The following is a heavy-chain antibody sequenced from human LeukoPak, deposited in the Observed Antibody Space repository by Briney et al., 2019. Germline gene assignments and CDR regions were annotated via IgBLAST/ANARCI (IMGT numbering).Heavy chain of an antibody. CDR3: AREVVASAEVDY. CDR2: IYYSGST. V-gene: IGHV4-59*12. J-gene: IGHJ4*02. CDR1: GGSISSYY. Sequence: SETLSLTCTVSGGSISSYYWSWIRQPPGKGLEWIGYIYYSGSTSYNPSLKSRVTISIDTSKNQFSLKLSSVTAADTAVYYCAREVVASAEVDYWGQGALVTASS. D-gene: IGHD6-13*01.